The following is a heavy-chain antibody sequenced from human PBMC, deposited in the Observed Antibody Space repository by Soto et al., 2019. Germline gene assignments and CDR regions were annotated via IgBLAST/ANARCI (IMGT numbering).Heavy chain of an antibody. CDR2: ISSSSSTI. Sequence: GGSLRLSCAAFGFTFSSYSMNWVRQAPGKGLEWVSYISSSSSTIYYADSVKGRFTISRDNAKNSLYLQMNSLRAEDTAVYYCARPILTMVRGVSAHWGQGTLVTVSS. CDR1: GFTFSSYS. V-gene: IGHV3-48*01. D-gene: IGHD3-10*01. J-gene: IGHJ4*02. CDR3: ARPILTMVRGVSAH.